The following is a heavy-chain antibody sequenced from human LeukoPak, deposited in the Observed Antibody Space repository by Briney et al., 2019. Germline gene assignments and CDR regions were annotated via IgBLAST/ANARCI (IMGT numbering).Heavy chain of an antibody. D-gene: IGHD3-10*01. CDR3: ARSTAYYYGSGSYYNRPGSSYGMDV. J-gene: IGHJ6*02. Sequence: GASVKVSCKASGYTFTSYYMHWVRQAPGQGLEWMGIINPSGGSTSYAQKFQGRVTMTRDTSTSTVYMELSSLRSEDTAVYYCARSTAYYYGSGSYYNRPGSSYGMDVWGQGTTVTVSS. V-gene: IGHV1-46*01. CDR2: INPSGGST. CDR1: GYTFTSYY.